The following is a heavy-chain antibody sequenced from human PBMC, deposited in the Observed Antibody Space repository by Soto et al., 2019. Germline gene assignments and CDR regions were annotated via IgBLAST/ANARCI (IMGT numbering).Heavy chain of an antibody. CDR3: ARGCGDGAGAFDI. CDR2: IYYSGST. D-gene: IGHD4-17*01. Sequence: SETLSLTCTVSGGSISSYYWSWIRQPPGKGLEWIGYIYYSGSTNYNPSLKSRVTISVDTSKNQFSLKLSSVTAADTAVYYCARGCGDGAGAFDIWGQGTMVTVSS. CDR1: GGSISSYY. V-gene: IGHV4-59*01. J-gene: IGHJ3*02.